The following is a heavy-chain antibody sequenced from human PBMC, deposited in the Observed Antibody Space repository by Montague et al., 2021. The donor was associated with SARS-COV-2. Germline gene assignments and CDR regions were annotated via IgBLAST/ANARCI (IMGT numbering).Heavy chain of an antibody. D-gene: IGHD2-8*01. J-gene: IGHJ4*02. CDR2: IYYSGST. CDR3: ARGTRADEINGGFHY. CDR1: GGSISSYY. Sequence: SETLSLTCTVSGGSISSYYWSWIRQPPGKGLEWIGYIYYSGSTYYNPSLKSRVTISVDTSKNQFSLNLTSVTAADTAIYYCARGTRADEINGGFHYWGQGTLVTVSS. V-gene: IGHV4-59*12.